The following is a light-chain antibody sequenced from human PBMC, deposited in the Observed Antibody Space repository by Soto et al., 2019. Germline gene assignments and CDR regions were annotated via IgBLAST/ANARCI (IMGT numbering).Light chain of an antibody. V-gene: IGKV3-15*01. CDR3: HQYNNWPPFT. J-gene: IGKJ5*01. CDR1: LSVYSS. CDR2: AAS. Sequence: IVLTQSPATLSLSPWKRATLSCRASLSVYSSLAWYQQRPGQAPRLLIYAASIRATGVPARFSGSGSGTEFTLTISSLQSEDSAVYYCHQYNNWPPFTFGQGTRLEIK.